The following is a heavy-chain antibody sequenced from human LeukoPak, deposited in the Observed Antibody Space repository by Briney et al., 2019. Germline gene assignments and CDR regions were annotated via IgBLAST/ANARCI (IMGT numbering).Heavy chain of an antibody. CDR3: ARDRPYYRYYYYGMDV. CDR2: IYTSGST. V-gene: IGHV4-61*02. D-gene: IGHD3-10*01. J-gene: IGHJ6*02. Sequence: SETLSLTCTVSGGSISSGSYYWSWIRQPAGKGLEWIGRIYTSGSTNYNPSLKSRVTISVDTSKNQFSLKLSSVTAADTAVYYCARDRPYYRYYYYGMDVWGQGTTVTVSS. CDR1: GGSISSGSYY.